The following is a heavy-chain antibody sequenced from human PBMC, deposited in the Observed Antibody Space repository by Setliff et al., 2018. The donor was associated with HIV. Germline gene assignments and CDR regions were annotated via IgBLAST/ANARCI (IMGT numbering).Heavy chain of an antibody. V-gene: IGHV1-18*01. Sequence: RASVKVSCKASGYTFTNYDISWVRQAPGQGLEWMGWISTYNGNTNYAQKLQGRVTMTTDTSTSTAYMELRSLRSDDTAVYYCARDRRAVAGTPPDAFDIWGQGTMVTVSS. CDR3: ARDRRAVAGTPPDAFDI. J-gene: IGHJ3*02. CDR2: ISTYNGNT. D-gene: IGHD6-19*01. CDR1: GYTFTNYD.